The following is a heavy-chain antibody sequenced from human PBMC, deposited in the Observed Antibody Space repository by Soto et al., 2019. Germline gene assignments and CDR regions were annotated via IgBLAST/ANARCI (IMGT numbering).Heavy chain of an antibody. J-gene: IGHJ4*02. Sequence: QVQLQQWGAGLLKPSETLSLTCAVYGGSFSGYYWTWTRQPPGTGLEWIGEINHSGSTNYNPSLKSRVTISVDTSKNQFSLKLTAVTAADTAVYYCARDKITVLFDYWGQGTLVTVSS. CDR3: ARDKITVLFDY. CDR1: GGSFSGYY. V-gene: IGHV4-34*01. CDR2: INHSGST. D-gene: IGHD3-10*01.